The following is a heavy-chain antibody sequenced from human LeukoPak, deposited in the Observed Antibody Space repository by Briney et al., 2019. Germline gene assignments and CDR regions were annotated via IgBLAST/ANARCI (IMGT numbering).Heavy chain of an antibody. CDR1: GYTFTGYH. J-gene: IGHJ4*02. CDR2: INPNSGDT. Sequence: ASVKVSCKASGYTFTGYHMHWVRQAPGQGLEWMGRINPNSGDTNYAQKFQGRVTMTRDTSISTAYMELSRLRSDDTAVYYCASRPELAARPDVYYFDYWGQGTLVTVSS. CDR3: ASRPELAARPDVYYFDY. D-gene: IGHD6-6*01. V-gene: IGHV1-2*06.